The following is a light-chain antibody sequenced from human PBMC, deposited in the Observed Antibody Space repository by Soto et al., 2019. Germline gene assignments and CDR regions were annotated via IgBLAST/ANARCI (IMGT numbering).Light chain of an antibody. CDR3: LQYDSYSWT. CDR2: DAS. CDR1: RGISDW. V-gene: IGKV1-5*01. Sequence: DLQMTQSPSTLSPSVGDRVTITCRASRGISDWVAWYQQKPGKAPKLLIFDASSLKSGVPSRFSGSGSGTEFTLTISSLQPEDVATYYCLQYDSYSWTFGQGTKVEIK. J-gene: IGKJ1*01.